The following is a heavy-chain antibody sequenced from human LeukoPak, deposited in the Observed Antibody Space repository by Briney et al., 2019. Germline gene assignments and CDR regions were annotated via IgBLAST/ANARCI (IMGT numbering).Heavy chain of an antibody. D-gene: IGHD5-12*01. V-gene: IGHV3-48*03. J-gene: IGHJ4*02. Sequence: PGGSLRLSCAASGFTFSSYEMNWVRQAPGKGLEWVSYISSSGSTIYYADSVKGRFTISRDNAKNSLYLQMNSLRAEDTAVYYCARGLAYSGYDSGFDYWGQGTPVTVSS. CDR2: ISSSGSTI. CDR3: ARGLAYSGYDSGFDY. CDR1: GFTFSSYE.